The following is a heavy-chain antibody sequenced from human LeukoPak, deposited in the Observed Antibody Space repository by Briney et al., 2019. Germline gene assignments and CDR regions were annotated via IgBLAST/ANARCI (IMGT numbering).Heavy chain of an antibody. CDR3: AKDLWSGQHSYYFDY. V-gene: IGHV3-23*01. CDR2: ISGSGGST. D-gene: IGHD3-10*01. Sequence: GGSLRLSCAASGFTFSSYAMSWVCQAPGKGLEWVSAISGSGGSTYYADSVKGRFTISRDNSKNTLYLQMNSLRAEDTAVYYCAKDLWSGQHSYYFDYWGQGTLVTVSS. J-gene: IGHJ4*02. CDR1: GFTFSSYA.